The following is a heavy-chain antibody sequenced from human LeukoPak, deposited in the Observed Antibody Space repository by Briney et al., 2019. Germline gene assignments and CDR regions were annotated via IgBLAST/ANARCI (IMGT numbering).Heavy chain of an antibody. CDR2: IYYSGST. CDR1: GGSISSGGYY. J-gene: IGHJ6*02. CDR3: ARGRVCTGGSCYDYGMDV. D-gene: IGHD2-15*01. Sequence: SETLSLTCTVSGGSISSGGYYWSWLRQHPGQGLEWIGYIYYSGSTYYNPSLKSRVTISVDTSKNQFSLKLSSVTAADTAVYYCARGRVCTGGSCYDYGMDVWGQGTTVTVSS. V-gene: IGHV4-31*03.